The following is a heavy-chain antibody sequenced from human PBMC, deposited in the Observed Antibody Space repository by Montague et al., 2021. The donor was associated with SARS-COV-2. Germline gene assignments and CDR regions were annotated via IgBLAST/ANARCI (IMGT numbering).Heavy chain of an antibody. D-gene: IGHD3-9*01. CDR3: ARHALGYFDWLNEGYFDY. CDR2: IYYSGST. J-gene: IGHJ4*02. CDR1: GGSLSSYY. V-gene: IGHV4-59*08. Sequence: TLSLTCTVSGGSLSSYYWSWIRQPPGKGLEWIGYIYYSGSTNYNPSLKSRVTISVDTSKNQFSLKLSSVTAADTAVYYCARHALGYFDWLNEGYFDYWGQGTLVTVSS.